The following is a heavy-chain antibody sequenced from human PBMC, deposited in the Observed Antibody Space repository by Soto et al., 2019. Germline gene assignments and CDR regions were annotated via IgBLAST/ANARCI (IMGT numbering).Heavy chain of an antibody. CDR3: AREGHSGYGQEAFDI. V-gene: IGHV1-2*04. CDR2: INPNSGGT. CDR1: GYTFTGYY. J-gene: IGHJ3*02. D-gene: IGHD5-12*01. Sequence: QVQLVQSGAEVKKPGASVKVSCKASGYTFTGYYMHWVRQAPGQGLEWMGWINPNSGGTNYAQKFQGWVTMTRDTSXRTAYMELSRLRSDDTAVYYCAREGHSGYGQEAFDIWGQGTMVTVSS.